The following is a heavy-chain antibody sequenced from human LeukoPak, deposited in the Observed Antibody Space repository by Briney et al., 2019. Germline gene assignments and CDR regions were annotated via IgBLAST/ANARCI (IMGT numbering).Heavy chain of an antibody. CDR1: GFTFSSYN. CDR2: ISTSNSYI. V-gene: IGHV3-21*01. J-gene: IGHJ4*02. Sequence: GGSLRLSCAGSGFTFSSYNMNWVRQAPGKGLEWVSSISTSNSYIYYADSVKGRFTISRDNAKNSVYLQMNSLRAEDTAVYYCARDPNVVIVSASCFDYWGQGTLVTVSS. D-gene: IGHD2-15*01. CDR3: ARDPNVVIVSASCFDY.